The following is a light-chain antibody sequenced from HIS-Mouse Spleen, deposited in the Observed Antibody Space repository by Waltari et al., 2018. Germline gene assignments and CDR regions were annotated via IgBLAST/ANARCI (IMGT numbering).Light chain of an antibody. CDR2: DAS. CDR1: QSVSSY. CDR3: QQRSNWPPVLT. V-gene: IGKV3-11*01. J-gene: IGKJ4*01. Sequence: EIVLTQSPATLSLSPGERATPSCRASQSVSSYLAWYQPKPGQAPRLLIYDASNRATGIPARFSGSGSGTDFTLTISSLEPEDFAVYYCQQRSNWPPVLTFGGGTKVEIK.